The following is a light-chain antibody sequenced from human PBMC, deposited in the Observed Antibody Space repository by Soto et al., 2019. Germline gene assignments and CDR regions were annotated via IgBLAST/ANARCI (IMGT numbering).Light chain of an antibody. CDR3: QAWDCSTVA. Sequence: SYELTQPPSVSVSPGQTASITCSGDKLGDKYACWYQQKPGQSPVLVIYQDSKRPSGIPERFSGSNSGNTATLTISGTQAMDEADYYCQAWDCSTVAFGGGTKLTVL. V-gene: IGLV3-1*01. CDR1: KLGDKY. CDR2: QDS. J-gene: IGLJ2*01.